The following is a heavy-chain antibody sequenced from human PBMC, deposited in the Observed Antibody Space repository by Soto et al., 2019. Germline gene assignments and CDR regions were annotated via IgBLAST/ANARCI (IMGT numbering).Heavy chain of an antibody. CDR2: TYYRSKWYN. D-gene: IGHD6-13*01. CDR1: GGRECRSRGS. CDR3: ASSWYEPYYFDY. J-gene: IGHJ4*02. V-gene: IGHV6-1*01. Sequence: SQAVPSTGAISGGRECRSRGSSNQLRQSPSRGLEWLGRTYYRSKWYNDYAVSVKSRITINPDTSKNQFSLQLNSVTPEDTAVYYCASSWYEPYYFDYWGQGTLVTVSS.